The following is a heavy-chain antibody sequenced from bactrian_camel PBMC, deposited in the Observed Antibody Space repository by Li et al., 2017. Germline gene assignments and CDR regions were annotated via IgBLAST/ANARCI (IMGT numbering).Heavy chain of an antibody. J-gene: IGHJ4*01. CDR1: GIDDVDFSC. CDR2: IYTPGGYT. D-gene: IGHD8*01. Sequence: HVQLVESGGGSVQAGGSLRLSCTNTGIDDVDFSCMGWFRQAPGKEREGLATIYTPGGYTQYADSVKGRFTISRDVAKRTLSLQMTNIEADDTATYYCALDVLERGCSLTTVFHRWGQGTQVTVS. CDR3: ALDVLERGCSLTTVFHR. V-gene: IGHV3S63*01.